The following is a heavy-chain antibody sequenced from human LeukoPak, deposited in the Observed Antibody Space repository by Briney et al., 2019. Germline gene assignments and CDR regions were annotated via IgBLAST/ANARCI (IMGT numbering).Heavy chain of an antibody. CDR1: GFTFSSYA. D-gene: IGHD6-6*01. CDR2: ISYDGSNK. CDR3: ARDRPLDY. J-gene: IGHJ4*02. V-gene: IGHV3-30-3*01. Sequence: GRSLRLSCAASGFTFSSYAMHWVRQAPGKGLEWVAVISYDGSNKYYADSVKGRFTISRDNSKNTLYLQMNSLRAEDTAVYYCARDRPLDYWGQGTLVTVSS.